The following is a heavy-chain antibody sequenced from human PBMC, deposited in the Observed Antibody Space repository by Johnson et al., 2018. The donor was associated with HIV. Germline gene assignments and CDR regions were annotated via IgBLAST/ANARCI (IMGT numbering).Heavy chain of an antibody. CDR1: GFIFSSYS. V-gene: IGHV3-15*01. CDR2: IKSKTDGGTT. Sequence: VQLVESGGGLVQPGGSLRLSCAASGFIFSSYSMSWVRQAPGQGLEWVGRIKSKTDGGTTDYAAPVKGRFTISRDDSKTPLYLQMNSLKTEDTAVYYCTTDHVTMIVVNAFDIWGQGTMVTVSS. J-gene: IGHJ3*02. D-gene: IGHD3-22*01. CDR3: TTDHVTMIVVNAFDI.